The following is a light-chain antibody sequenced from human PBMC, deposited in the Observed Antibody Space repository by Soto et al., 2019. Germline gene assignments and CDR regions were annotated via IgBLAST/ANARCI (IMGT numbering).Light chain of an antibody. Sequence: INVTQSPSSLAAYVADRVTITCRASQGISSYLGWYQQKPGKAPKLLIYGASTLQSGVPSRFSGSGSGTDFTLTISSLQPEDFATYYCQLLNKYPSPFGGGTKVDI. CDR3: QLLNKYPSP. J-gene: IGKJ4*01. CDR1: QGISSY. V-gene: IGKV1-9*01. CDR2: GAS.